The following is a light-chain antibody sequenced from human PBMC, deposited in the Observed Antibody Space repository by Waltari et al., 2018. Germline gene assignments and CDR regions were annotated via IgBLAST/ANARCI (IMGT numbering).Light chain of an antibody. CDR3: LLAYGDARFYV. CDR2: DTI. J-gene: IGLJ1*01. Sequence: QAVVTQEPSLTLSPGGTVTLTCGSSTGAVTSGLYHYWFQQKPGQAPRTLIYDTINKHSWTPARFSGSLLGGKAALTLSGAQPEDEADYYCLLAYGDARFYVFGSGTTVTVL. V-gene: IGLV7-46*01. CDR1: TGAVTSGLY.